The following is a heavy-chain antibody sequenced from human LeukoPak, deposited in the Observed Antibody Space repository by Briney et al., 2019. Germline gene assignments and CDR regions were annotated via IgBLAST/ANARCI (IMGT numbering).Heavy chain of an antibody. V-gene: IGHV3-30-3*01. J-gene: IGHJ6*02. D-gene: IGHD3-16*01. CDR2: ISYDGSNK. CDR3: ARGLIPFYYYYGMDV. CDR1: GFTFNNHA. Sequence: GGSLRLSCAASGFTFNNHAMHWVRQAPGKGLEWVAVISYDGSNKYNADSVKGRFTISRDNSKNMLYLQMSSLRAEDTAVYYCARGLIPFYYYYGMDVWGQGTTVTVSS.